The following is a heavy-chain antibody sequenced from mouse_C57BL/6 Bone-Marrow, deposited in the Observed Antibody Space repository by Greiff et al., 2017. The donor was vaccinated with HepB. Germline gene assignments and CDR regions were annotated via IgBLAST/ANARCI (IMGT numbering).Heavy chain of an antibody. Sequence: VKLMESGPGLVAPSQSLSITCTVSGFSLTSYGVDWVRQPPGKGLEWLGVIWGGGSTNYNSALMSRLSISKDNSKSQVFLKMNSLQTDDTAMYYCAKRTTVVPHYYAMDYWGQGTSVTVSS. CDR3: AKRTTVVPHYYAMDY. V-gene: IGHV2-9*01. CDR1: GFSLTSYG. D-gene: IGHD1-1*01. J-gene: IGHJ4*01. CDR2: IWGGGST.